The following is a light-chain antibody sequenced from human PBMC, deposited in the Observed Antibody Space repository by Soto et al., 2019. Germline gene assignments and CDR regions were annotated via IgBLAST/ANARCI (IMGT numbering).Light chain of an antibody. CDR2: DTS. CDR1: QSVRSY. J-gene: IGKJ5*01. V-gene: IGKV3-11*01. CDR3: QQRSNWPHT. Sequence: EIVLTHSPGTLSLSPGERATLSFRASQSVRSYLAWYQHKPGQAPRLLIYDTSNRATGIPARFSGSGSGTDFTLTISSLEPEDFEVYYCQQRSNWPHTFGQGTRLEIK.